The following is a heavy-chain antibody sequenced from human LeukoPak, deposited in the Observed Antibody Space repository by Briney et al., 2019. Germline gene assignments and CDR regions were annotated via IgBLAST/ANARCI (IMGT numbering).Heavy chain of an antibody. CDR1: GGSVSSGSYY. V-gene: IGHV4-61*01. D-gene: IGHD6-6*01. CDR2: IYYSGST. J-gene: IGHJ4*02. CDR3: ARDRGGDSSSWGNFDY. Sequence: SETLSLTCTVPGGSVSSGSYYWSWIRQPPGKGLEWIGYIYYSGSTNYNPSLKSRVTISVDTSKNQFSLKLSSVTAADTAVYYCARDRGGDSSSWGNFDYWGQGTLVTVSS.